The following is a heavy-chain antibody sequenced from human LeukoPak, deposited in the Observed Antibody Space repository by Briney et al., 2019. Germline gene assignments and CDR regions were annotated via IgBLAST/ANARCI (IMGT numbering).Heavy chain of an antibody. D-gene: IGHD3-10*01. V-gene: IGHV1-18*01. CDR3: ARDRGTYYYGPNWFDP. CDR2: ISAYNGNT. CDR1: GYTFTSYG. Sequence: ASVKVSCKASGYTFTSYGISWVRQAPGQGLEWMGWISAYNGNTNYAQKLQGRVTMTTDTSTSTAYMELRSLRSDDTAVYYCARDRGTYYYGPNWFDPWGQGTLVTVSS. J-gene: IGHJ5*02.